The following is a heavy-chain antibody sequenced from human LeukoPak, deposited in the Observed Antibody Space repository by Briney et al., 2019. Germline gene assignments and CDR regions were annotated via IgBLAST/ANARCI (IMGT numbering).Heavy chain of an antibody. CDR1: GFTFSSYA. Sequence: GRSLRLSCAASGFTFSSYAMHWVRQAPGKGLEWVAVISYDGSNKYYADSVKGRFTISRDNSKNTLYLQMNSLRAEDTAVYYCARPLRFVEWLFPPSHGFDYWGQGTLVTVSS. J-gene: IGHJ4*02. CDR2: ISYDGSNK. CDR3: ARPLRFVEWLFPPSHGFDY. V-gene: IGHV3-30-3*01. D-gene: IGHD3-3*01.